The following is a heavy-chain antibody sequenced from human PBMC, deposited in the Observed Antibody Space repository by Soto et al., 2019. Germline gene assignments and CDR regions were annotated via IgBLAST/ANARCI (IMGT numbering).Heavy chain of an antibody. D-gene: IGHD6-13*01. J-gene: IGHJ5*02. Sequence: GGSLRLSCVASGFTFSSYWMSWVRQAPGKGLEWVDNIKQDGSEKYYVDSVKGRFTISRDNAKNSLYLQMNSLRAEDTAVYYCARTLAAAGTSWLDPWGQGTLVTDSS. CDR2: IKQDGSEK. CDR1: GFTFSSYW. CDR3: ARTLAAAGTSWLDP. V-gene: IGHV3-7*03.